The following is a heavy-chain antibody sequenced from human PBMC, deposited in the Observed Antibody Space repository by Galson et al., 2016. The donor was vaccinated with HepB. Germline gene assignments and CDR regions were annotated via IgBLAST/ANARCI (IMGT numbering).Heavy chain of an antibody. D-gene: IGHD6-19*01. V-gene: IGHV1-3*01. CDR1: GDTFTRY. CDR3: ARLAVAGHFDF. CDR2: INPGNGNT. J-gene: IGHJ4*02. Sequence: SVKVSCKASGDTFTRYMHWVRQAPGQRLEWMGWINPGNGNTKSSQKFQGRVTFTRDTSASTFYMELSSLGSEDTALYYCARLAVAGHFDFWGQGTLVTVAS.